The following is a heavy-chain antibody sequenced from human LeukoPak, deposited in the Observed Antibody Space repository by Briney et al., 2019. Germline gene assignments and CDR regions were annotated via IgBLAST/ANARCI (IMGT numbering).Heavy chain of an antibody. Sequence: PGGSLRLSCAASGFTFSSYAMHWVRQAPGKGLEGVAVISYDGSNKYYADSVKGRFTISRDNSKNTLYLQMNSLRAEDTAVYYCARADPYCSGGSCSSFAYWGQGTLVTVSS. D-gene: IGHD2-15*01. CDR1: GFTFSSYA. J-gene: IGHJ4*02. CDR2: ISYDGSNK. CDR3: ARADPYCSGGSCSSFAY. V-gene: IGHV3-30-3*01.